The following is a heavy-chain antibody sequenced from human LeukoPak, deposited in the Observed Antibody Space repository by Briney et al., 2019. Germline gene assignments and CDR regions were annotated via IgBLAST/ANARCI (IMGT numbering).Heavy chain of an antibody. Sequence: PGGSLRLSCAASGFTFSSYAMSWVRQAPGKGLEWVSAISGSGGSTYYADSVKGRFTISRDNSKNSLYLQMNSLRTEDTALYYCAKDRLWAGPATNWFDPWGQGTLVTVSS. V-gene: IGHV3-43*02. J-gene: IGHJ5*02. D-gene: IGHD6-19*01. CDR3: AKDRLWAGPATNWFDP. CDR1: GFTFSSYA. CDR2: ISGSGGST.